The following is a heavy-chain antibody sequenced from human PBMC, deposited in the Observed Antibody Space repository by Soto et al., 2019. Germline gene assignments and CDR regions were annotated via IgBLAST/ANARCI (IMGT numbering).Heavy chain of an antibody. D-gene: IGHD4-17*01. Sequence: QPQLQESGPGLVKPSETLSLTCTVSGGSISTNYYWGWIRQPPGKGLEWIGSIYYSGSTYYNPSLKSRVSIPVDTSKSQFSLRLTSVTAADTAVYYCARLETTVTTSWFDAWGQGTLVAVSS. CDR3: ARLETTVTTSWFDA. CDR1: GGSISTNYY. CDR2: IYYSGST. V-gene: IGHV4-39*01. J-gene: IGHJ5*02.